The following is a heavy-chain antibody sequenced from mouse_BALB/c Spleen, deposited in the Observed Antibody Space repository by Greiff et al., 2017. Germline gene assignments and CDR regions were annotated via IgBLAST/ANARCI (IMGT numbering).Heavy chain of an antibody. CDR1: GYTFSSYW. D-gene: IGHD2-1*01. CDR3: ARAENYDY. V-gene: IGHV1-9*01. CDR2: ILPGGGST. Sequence: QVQLQQSGAELMKPGASVKISCKATGYTFSSYWIEWVKQRPGHGLEWIGEILPGGGSTNYNEKFKGKATFTADTSSNTAYMQLSSLTSEDSAVYYCARAENYDYWGQGTTLTVSA. J-gene: IGHJ2*01.